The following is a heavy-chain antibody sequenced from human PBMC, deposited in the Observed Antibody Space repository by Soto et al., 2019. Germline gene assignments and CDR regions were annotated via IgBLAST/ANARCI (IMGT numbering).Heavy chain of an antibody. CDR2: IWYDGSNK. CDR3: AREGYCSGGSCYYDYYYGMDV. Sequence: PGGSLRLSCAASGFTFSSYGMHWVRQAPGKGLEWVAVIWYDGSNKYYADSVKGRFTISRDNSKNTLYLQMNSLRAEDTAVYYCAREGYCSGGSCYYDYYYGMDVWGQGTTVTVSS. V-gene: IGHV3-33*01. J-gene: IGHJ6*02. CDR1: GFTFSSYG. D-gene: IGHD2-15*01.